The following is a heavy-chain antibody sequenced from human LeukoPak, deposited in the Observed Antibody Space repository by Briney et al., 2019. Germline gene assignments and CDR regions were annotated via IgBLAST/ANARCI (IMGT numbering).Heavy chain of an antibody. Sequence: ASVKVSCKASGVTFSRLVVSWVRQAPGQGLEWMGQIIPYFGTSNYAQNFQGRVTLTADKATNTAYMELNRLRSDDTAVYYCTRDAGDYGGSGSYPDYWGQGTLVIVSS. J-gene: IGHJ4*02. CDR2: IIPYFGTS. CDR1: GVTFSRLV. V-gene: IGHV1-69*06. CDR3: TRDAGDYGGSGSYPDY. D-gene: IGHD3-10*01.